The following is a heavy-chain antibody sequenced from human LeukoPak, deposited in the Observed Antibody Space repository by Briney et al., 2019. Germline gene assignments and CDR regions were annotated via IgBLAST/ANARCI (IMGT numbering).Heavy chain of an antibody. CDR1: GYTFTIYG. CDR3: ARGVRTYYYDCSGYETLYFDY. V-gene: IGHV1-18*01. Sequence: ASVTVSFTASGYTFTIYGISWVRQAPGQGLEWMGWISAYNGNTNYARRVQGGVTMTTDTSTSTAYMELRSLRSDDTAVYYCARGVRTYYYDCSGYETLYFDYWGQGPLVTVSS. D-gene: IGHD3-22*01. J-gene: IGHJ4*02. CDR2: ISAYNGNT.